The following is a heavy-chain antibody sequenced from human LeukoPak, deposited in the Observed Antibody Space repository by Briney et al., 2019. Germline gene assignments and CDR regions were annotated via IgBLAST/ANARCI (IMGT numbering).Heavy chain of an antibody. Sequence: GGSLRPSCAASGFTFSSYSMNWVRQAPGKGLEWVSSISSSSSYIYYADSVKGRFTISRDNAKNSLYLQMNSLRAEDTAVYYCARVGATDAFDIWGQGTMVTVSS. CDR3: ARVGATDAFDI. CDR2: ISSSSSYI. D-gene: IGHD1-26*01. J-gene: IGHJ3*02. V-gene: IGHV3-21*01. CDR1: GFTFSSYS.